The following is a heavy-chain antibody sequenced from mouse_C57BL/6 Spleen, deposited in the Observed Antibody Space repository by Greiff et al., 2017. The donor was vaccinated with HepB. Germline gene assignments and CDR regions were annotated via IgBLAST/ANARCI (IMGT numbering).Heavy chain of an antibody. Sequence: VQLQQPGAELVMPGASVKLSCKASGYTFTSYWMHWVKQRPGQGLEWIGEIDPSDSYTNYNQKFKGKSTLTVDKSSSTAYMQLSSLTSEDSAVYYCARFFYDYDRDYAMDYWGQGTSVTVSS. J-gene: IGHJ4*01. CDR2: IDPSDSYT. CDR3: ARFFYDYDRDYAMDY. D-gene: IGHD2-4*01. CDR1: GYTFTSYW. V-gene: IGHV1-69*01.